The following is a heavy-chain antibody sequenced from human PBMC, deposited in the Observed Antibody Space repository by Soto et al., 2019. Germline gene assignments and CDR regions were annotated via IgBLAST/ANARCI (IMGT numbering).Heavy chain of an antibody. CDR2: IYYTGYT. V-gene: IGHV4-39*01. CDR3: ARSAIATHWFFDL. D-gene: IGHD5-18*01. Sequence: SETLSLTCSVSGGPISSSSYYWGWIRQAPGKGLEWLATIYYTGYTYHNPSLKSHVTISVDTSKDQFSLELTSVTAADTALYYCARSAIATHWFFDLWGRGTLVTVSS. CDR1: GGPISSSSYY. J-gene: IGHJ2*01.